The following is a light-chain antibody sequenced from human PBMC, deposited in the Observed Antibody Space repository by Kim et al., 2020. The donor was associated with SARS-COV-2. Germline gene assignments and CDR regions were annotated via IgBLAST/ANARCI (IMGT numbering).Light chain of an antibody. J-gene: IGKJ1*01. Sequence: ASTGARVTITCRASQGISSYLAWYQQKPGKAPKLLIYAASTLKSGVPSRFSGSGSGTDFTLTISCLQSEDFATYYCQQYYSYPPTFGQGTKVDIK. CDR3: QQYYSYPPT. V-gene: IGKV1-8*01. CDR2: AAS. CDR1: QGISSY.